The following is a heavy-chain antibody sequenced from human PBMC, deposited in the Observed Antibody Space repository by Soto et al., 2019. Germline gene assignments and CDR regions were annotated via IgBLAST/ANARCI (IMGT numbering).Heavy chain of an antibody. CDR1: GGSFRSFY. J-gene: IGHJ4*02. D-gene: IGHD2-15*01. V-gene: IGHV4-59*08. CDR3: ARGYCSGGSCFDY. Sequence: SETLSLTCTVSGGSFRSFYWSWIRQPPGKGLEWIGNIYYNGNTNYTPSLKSRVTISVDTSKNQFSLNLSSVTAADTAVYYCARGYCSGGSCFDYWGQGALVTVSS. CDR2: IYYNGNT.